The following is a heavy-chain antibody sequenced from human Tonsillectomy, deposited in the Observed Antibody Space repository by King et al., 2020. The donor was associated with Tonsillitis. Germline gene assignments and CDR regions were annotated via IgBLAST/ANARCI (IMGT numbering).Heavy chain of an antibody. J-gene: IGHJ4*02. CDR2: IIPILHIP. Sequence: QLVQSGAEVKKPGSSVKVSCKASGGTFSSYAISWVRQAPGQGLEWMGRIIPILHIPNYAQKFQGRVTITADKSTRTAYMELSSLRSEDTAVFYCATESLHDDSSGQGLFDYWGQGSLVTVSS. V-gene: IGHV1-69*04. CDR3: ATESLHDDSSGQGLFDY. CDR1: GGTFSSYA. D-gene: IGHD3-22*01.